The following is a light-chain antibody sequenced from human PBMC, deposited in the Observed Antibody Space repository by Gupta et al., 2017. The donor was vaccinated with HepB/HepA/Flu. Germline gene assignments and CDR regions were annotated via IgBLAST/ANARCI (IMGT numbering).Light chain of an antibody. J-gene: IGLJ2*01. CDR3: GTWDSSLSAVV. CDR2: DNN. Sequence: QSVLTQPPSVSAAPGQKVTIYCSGSSSNIGNNYVSWYQPLPGTAPKLLIYDNNERPSGIPDRFSGSKSGTSATLGITGLQTGDEADYYCGTWDSSLSAVVFGGGTKLTVL. CDR1: SSNIGNNY. V-gene: IGLV1-51*01.